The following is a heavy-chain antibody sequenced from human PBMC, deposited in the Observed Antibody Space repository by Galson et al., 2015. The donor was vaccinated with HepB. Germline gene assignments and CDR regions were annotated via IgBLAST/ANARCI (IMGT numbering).Heavy chain of an antibody. CDR1: GFTFSSYA. CDR3: ARDQVPLGRFDP. V-gene: IGHV3-30-3*01. D-gene: IGHD3-10*01. CDR2: ISYDGSNK. J-gene: IGHJ5*02. Sequence: SLRLSCAASGFTFSSYAMHWVRQAPGKGLEWVAVISYDGSNKYYADSVKGRFTISRDNSKNTLYLQMNSLRAEDTAVYYCARDQVPLGRFDPWGQGTLVTVSS.